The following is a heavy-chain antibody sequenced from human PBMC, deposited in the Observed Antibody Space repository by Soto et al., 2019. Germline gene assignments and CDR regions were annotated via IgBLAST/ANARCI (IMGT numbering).Heavy chain of an antibody. J-gene: IGHJ4*02. CDR1: GFTFSNHC. V-gene: IGHV3-7*01. CDR3: AKEYR. Sequence: EVQLVESGGGLVQPGGSLRLSCTASGFTFSNHCMSWVRQAPGKGLERVASIKEDGSEKYYVDSVKGRFTISIDNTKNSLYLQMNSHRAEDTAVYYCAKEYRWGQGTLVTVS. D-gene: IGHD1-26*01. CDR2: IKEDGSEK.